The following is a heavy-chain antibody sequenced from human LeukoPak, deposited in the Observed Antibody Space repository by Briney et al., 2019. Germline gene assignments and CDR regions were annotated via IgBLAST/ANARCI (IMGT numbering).Heavy chain of an antibody. J-gene: IGHJ6*03. D-gene: IGHD2-15*01. CDR2: IGAYNGNT. CDR1: GYTFTSYG. CDR3: ASFEDGDYYMDV. Sequence: ASVKVSCKASGYTFTSYGISWVRQAPGQGLEWMGWIGAYNGNTNYAQKLQGRVTMTTDTSTSTAYMELRSLRSDDTAVYYCASFEDGDYYMDVWGKGTTVTISS. V-gene: IGHV1-18*01.